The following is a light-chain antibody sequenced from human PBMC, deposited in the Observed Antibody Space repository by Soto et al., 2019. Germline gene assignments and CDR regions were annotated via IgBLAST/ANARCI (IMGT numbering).Light chain of an antibody. CDR1: QTIIRY. V-gene: IGKV1-5*01. CDR2: DAS. Sequence: DIQMPPSPSSLSASVVDSVSITCRASQTIIRYLSWYQQKPGRAPKLLIYDASSLESGVPSRFSGSGSGTEFTLTISSLQPDDFATYDCQQYNSYWTFGQGTKVDIK. J-gene: IGKJ1*01. CDR3: QQYNSYWT.